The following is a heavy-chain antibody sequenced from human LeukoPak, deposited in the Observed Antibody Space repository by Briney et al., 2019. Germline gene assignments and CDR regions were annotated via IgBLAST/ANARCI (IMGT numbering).Heavy chain of an antibody. J-gene: IGHJ4*02. CDR2: ISGSGGST. Sequence: GGSLRLSCAASGFTFSSFAMSWVRQAPGKGLEWVSAISGSGGSTYYADSVKGRFTTSRDNSKNTLYLQMNSLRAEDTAVYYCAKGIRFLEWLLADYWGQGTLVTVSS. D-gene: IGHD3-3*01. CDR1: GFTFSSFA. V-gene: IGHV3-23*01. CDR3: AKGIRFLEWLLADY.